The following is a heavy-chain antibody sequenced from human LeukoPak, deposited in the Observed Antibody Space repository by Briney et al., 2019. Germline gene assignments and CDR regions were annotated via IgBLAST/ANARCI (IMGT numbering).Heavy chain of an antibody. J-gene: IGHJ6*03. CDR1: GYTFTSYG. CDR2: ISAYNGNT. V-gene: IGHV1-18*01. D-gene: IGHD5-12*01. Sequence: ASVKVSCKASGYTFTSYGLSGVRQAPGQGLEWMGWISAYNGNTNYAQKLQGRITITTDTSTSTAYIELRSLRSDDTAVYYCARDGGYSGCDVKFLRYFYYYYMDVWGKGTTVTVSS. CDR3: ARDGGYSGCDVKFLRYFYYYYMDV.